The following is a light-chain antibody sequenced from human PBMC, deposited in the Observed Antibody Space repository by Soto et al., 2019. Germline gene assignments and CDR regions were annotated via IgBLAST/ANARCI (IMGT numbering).Light chain of an antibody. CDR2: QDT. CDR3: QAWDSRTVV. Sequence: SYELTQAPSVSVSPGQTASITCSGDKLGDKYACWYQQKPGQSPVVVIYQDTKRPSGIPERFSGSNSGNTATLTISGTQAMDEADYYCQAWDSRTVVFGGGTKLTVL. J-gene: IGLJ2*01. V-gene: IGLV3-1*01. CDR1: KLGDKY.